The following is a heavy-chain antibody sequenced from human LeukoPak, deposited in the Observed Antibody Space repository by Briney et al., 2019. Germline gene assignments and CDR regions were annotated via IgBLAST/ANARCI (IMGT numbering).Heavy chain of an antibody. D-gene: IGHD3-3*01. CDR1: GFTFSNYD. CDR3: ATAITVFGVVPALDV. Sequence: GGSLRLSCAASGFTFSNYDMTWVRQAPGRGLEWVSGISGSGGATYSADSVKGRFTISRDNSKNTLYLQMNSLRVEDTALYYCATAITVFGVVPALDVWGKGTTVTVSS. J-gene: IGHJ6*03. CDR2: ISGSGGAT. V-gene: IGHV3-23*01.